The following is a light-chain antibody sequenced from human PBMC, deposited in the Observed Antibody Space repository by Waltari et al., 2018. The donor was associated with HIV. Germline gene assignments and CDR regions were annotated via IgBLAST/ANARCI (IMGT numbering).Light chain of an antibody. CDR3: QQSYSSPYT. J-gene: IGKJ2*01. Sequence: DIQMTQSSSSLSTSVGDRVTITCRASQSISSYLNWYQQKPGKAPELLIYDASSLQSGVPSRFSGSGSGTDFTLTISSLQPEDFATYYCQQSYSSPYTFGQGTKLEIK. CDR2: DAS. CDR1: QSISSY. V-gene: IGKV1-39*01.